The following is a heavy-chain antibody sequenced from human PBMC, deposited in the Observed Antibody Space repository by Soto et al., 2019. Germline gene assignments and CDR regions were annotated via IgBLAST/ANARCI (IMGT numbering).Heavy chain of an antibody. CDR1: GFTFSSYG. J-gene: IGHJ5*02. CDR2: IWYDGSNK. V-gene: IGHV3-33*01. D-gene: IGHD3-10*01. CDR3: ARERITMVRGGSFDP. Sequence: QVQLVESGGGVVQPGRSLRLSCAASGFTFSSYGMHWVRQAPGKGLEWVAVIWYDGSNKYYADSVKGRFTISRDNSKNTLYRQMTSLRAEDTAVYYGARERITMVRGGSFDPWGQGTLVTVSS.